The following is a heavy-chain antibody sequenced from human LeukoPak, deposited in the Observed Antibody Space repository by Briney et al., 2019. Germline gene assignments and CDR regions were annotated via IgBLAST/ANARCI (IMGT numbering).Heavy chain of an antibody. J-gene: IGHJ4*02. CDR2: IYYSGST. V-gene: IGHV4-31*03. CDR3: ATNRDSSGYYVDY. D-gene: IGHD3-22*01. CDR1: GGSISSGGYY. Sequence: SQTLSLTCTVSGGSISSGGYYWSWIRQHPGKGLEWIGYIYYSGSTYYNPSLKSRVTISVDTSKNQFSLKLSSVTAADTAVYYCATNRDSSGYYVDYRGQGTLVTVSS.